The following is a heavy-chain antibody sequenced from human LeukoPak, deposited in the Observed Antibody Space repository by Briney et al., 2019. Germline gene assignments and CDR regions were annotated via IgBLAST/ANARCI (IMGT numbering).Heavy chain of an antibody. V-gene: IGHV1-2*02. D-gene: IGHD5-18*01. J-gene: IGHJ4*02. CDR3: ARGDVDTAMVTPDY. CDR2: INPNSGGT. Sequence: ASVKVSCKASAYTFTGYYMHWVRQAPGQGLEWMGWINPNSGGTNNEQKFQGRVTMTRDTSISTAYMELSRLRFDDTAVYYCARGDVDTAMVTPDYWGQGTLVTVSS. CDR1: AYTFTGYY.